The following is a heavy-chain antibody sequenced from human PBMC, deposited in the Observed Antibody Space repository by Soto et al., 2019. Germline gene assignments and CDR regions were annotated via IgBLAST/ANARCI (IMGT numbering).Heavy chain of an antibody. CDR2: LSGDNGDI. V-gene: IGHV1-18*01. D-gene: IGHD3-9*01. J-gene: IGHJ4*02. Sequence: QVQLVQSGDELKKPGASVKVSCKASDYTFNSYGISWVRKAPGQGLEWMGWLSGDNGDIKYAQKFQGRVTMTTDISTSTVYMELRSLSSDDTAVYFCAGSPGFGFDFWGQGTLVTVSS. CDR3: AGSPGFGFDF. CDR1: DYTFNSYG.